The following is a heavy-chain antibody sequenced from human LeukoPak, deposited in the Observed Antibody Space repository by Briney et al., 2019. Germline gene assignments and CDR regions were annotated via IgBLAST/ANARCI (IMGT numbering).Heavy chain of an antibody. D-gene: IGHD3-3*01. CDR3: ARQTPRNYDFWSGYYTGIGTFDY. Sequence: SETLSLTCTVSGGSISSYYWSWIRQPPGKGLEWIGYIYYSGSTNYNPSLKSRVTKSVDTSKNQFSLKLSSVTAADTAVYYCARQTPRNYDFWSGYYTGIGTFDYWGQGTLVTVSS. CDR2: IYYSGST. CDR1: GGSISSYY. V-gene: IGHV4-59*08. J-gene: IGHJ4*02.